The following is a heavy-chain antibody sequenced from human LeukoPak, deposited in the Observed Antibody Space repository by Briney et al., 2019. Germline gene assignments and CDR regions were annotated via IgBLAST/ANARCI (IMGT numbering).Heavy chain of an antibody. J-gene: IGHJ4*02. V-gene: IGHV1-3*01. CDR2: INAGNGNT. CDR3: ARVGSYEVFDY. Sequence: ASVTVSCKASGYTFTSYAMHWVRQAPGQRLEWMGWINAGNGNTKYSQKFQGRVTITRDTSASTAYMELSSLRSEDTAVYYCARVGSYEVFDYWGQGTLVTVSS. CDR1: GYTFTSYA. D-gene: IGHD1-26*01.